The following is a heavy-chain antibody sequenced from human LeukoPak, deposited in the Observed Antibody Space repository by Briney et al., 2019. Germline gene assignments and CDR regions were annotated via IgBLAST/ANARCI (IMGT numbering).Heavy chain of an antibody. CDR3: ARAGDFDY. V-gene: IGHV3-64*01. CDR1: GFTFSSYA. J-gene: IGHJ4*02. Sequence: GGSLRLSCAASGFTFSSYAMHWVRQAPGKGLEYVSAISSNGGSTYYANSVKGRFTISRGNSKNTLYLQMGSLRAEDMAVYYCARAGDFDYWGQGTLVTVSS. CDR2: ISSNGGST.